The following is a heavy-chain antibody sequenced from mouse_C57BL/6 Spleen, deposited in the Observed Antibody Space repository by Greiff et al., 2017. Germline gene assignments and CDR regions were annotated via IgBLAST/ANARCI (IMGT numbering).Heavy chain of an antibody. CDR3: ARSKIQTGTEYAMDD. V-gene: IGHV1-31*01. CDR1: GYSFTGYY. CDR2: IYPYNGVS. D-gene: IGHD4-1*01. J-gene: IGHJ4*01. Sequence: VQLKESGPELVKPGASVKISCKASGYSFTGYYMHWVKQSHGNILDWIGYIYPYNGVSSYNQKFKGKATLTVDKSSSTAYMELRSLTSEDSAVYYCARSKIQTGTEYAMDDWVKEPQSPSPQ.